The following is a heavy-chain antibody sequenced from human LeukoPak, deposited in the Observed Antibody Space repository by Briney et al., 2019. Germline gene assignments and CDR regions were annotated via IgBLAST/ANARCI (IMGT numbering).Heavy chain of an antibody. CDR3: AKDGGWTTVTHMIDY. CDR2: ISGSGGST. Sequence: PGGSLRLSCAASGLTFSSYAMSWVRQAPGKGLEWVSAISGSGGSTYYADSVKGRFTISRDNSKNTLYLQMNSLRAEDTAVYYCAKDGGWTTVTHMIDYWGQGTLVTVSS. V-gene: IGHV3-23*01. CDR1: GLTFSSYA. J-gene: IGHJ4*02. D-gene: IGHD4-17*01.